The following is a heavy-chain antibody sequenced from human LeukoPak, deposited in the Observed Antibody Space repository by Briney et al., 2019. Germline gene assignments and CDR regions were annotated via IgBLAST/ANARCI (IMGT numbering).Heavy chain of an antibody. D-gene: IGHD4-11*01. J-gene: IGHJ3*02. CDR1: GYTFTSYY. CDR2: INPSGGST. V-gene: IGHV1-46*01. Sequence: RASVKVSCKASGYTFTSYYMHWVRPAPGQGLEWMGIINPSGGSTSYAQKFQGRVTMTRDTSTSTVYMELSSLRSEDTAVYYCARGTQTTVTAFDAFDIWGQGTMVTVSS. CDR3: ARGTQTTVTAFDAFDI.